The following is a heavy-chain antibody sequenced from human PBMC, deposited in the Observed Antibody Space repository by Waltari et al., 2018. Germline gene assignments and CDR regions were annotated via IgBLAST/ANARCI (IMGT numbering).Heavy chain of an antibody. J-gene: IGHJ4*02. Sequence: QLQLQESGPGLVKPSETLSLTCTVSGGSISSSSYYWGWIRQPPGKGLEWIGSIYYSGSTYYNPSLKGRATISVDTSKNQFSLKLSSVTAADTAVYYCARGTVGMATNDYWGQGTLVTVSS. D-gene: IGHD5-12*01. V-gene: IGHV4-39*07. CDR3: ARGTVGMATNDY. CDR1: GGSISSSSYY. CDR2: IYYSGST.